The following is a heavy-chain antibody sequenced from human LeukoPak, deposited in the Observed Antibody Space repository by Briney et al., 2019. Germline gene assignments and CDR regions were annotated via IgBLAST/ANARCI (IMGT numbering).Heavy chain of an antibody. Sequence: GGSLRLSCAASGFTFTSYEMNWVRQAPGKGLEWVSYITISGSTIYYADSVRGRFTISRDNAKNSLYLQMNSLRAEDTAVYYCARATSFDYWGQGTLVTVSS. V-gene: IGHV3-48*03. CDR1: GFTFTSYE. CDR2: ITISGSTI. J-gene: IGHJ4*02. CDR3: ARATSFDY.